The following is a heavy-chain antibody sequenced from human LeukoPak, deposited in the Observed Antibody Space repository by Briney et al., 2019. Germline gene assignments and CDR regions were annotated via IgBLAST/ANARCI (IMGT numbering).Heavy chain of an antibody. Sequence: GGSLRLSCAASGFTFSRYEMNWVRQAPGKGLEWVSYISSSGSTIYYADSVKGRFTISRDNAKNSLYLQMNSLRAEDTAVYHCARDWTPHYFDYWGQGTLVTVSS. V-gene: IGHV3-48*03. CDR3: ARDWTPHYFDY. J-gene: IGHJ4*02. D-gene: IGHD3/OR15-3a*01. CDR1: GFTFSRYE. CDR2: ISSSGSTI.